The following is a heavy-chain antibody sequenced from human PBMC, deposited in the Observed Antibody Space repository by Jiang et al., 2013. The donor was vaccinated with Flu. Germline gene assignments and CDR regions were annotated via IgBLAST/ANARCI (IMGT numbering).Heavy chain of an antibody. CDR2: VDPSDSYT. D-gene: IGHD3-22*01. CDR1: GYSFTSYW. CDR3: ARQGEIVVVTNGNYYGMDV. Sequence: GAEVKKPGESLRISCKGSGYSFTSYWISWVRQMPGKGLEWMGRVDPSDSYTNYSPSFQGHVTISADKSISTAYLQWSSLKASDTAMYYCARQGEIVVVTNGNYYGMDVWGQGTTVTVSS. V-gene: IGHV5-10-1*01. J-gene: IGHJ6*02.